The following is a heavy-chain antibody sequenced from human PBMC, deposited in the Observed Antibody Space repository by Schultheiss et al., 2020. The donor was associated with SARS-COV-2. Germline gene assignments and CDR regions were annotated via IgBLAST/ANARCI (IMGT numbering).Heavy chain of an antibody. J-gene: IGHJ4*02. D-gene: IGHD4-17*01. Sequence: GGSLRLSCVASAFTFSRYWMSWVRQAPGKGLEWVANIKQDGSEKYYVESVKGRFTISRDNAKNSLYLQMNSLRAEDTAVYYCARDPTYGDYDYWGQGTLVTVSS. CDR2: IKQDGSEK. CDR3: ARDPTYGDYDY. V-gene: IGHV3-7*04. CDR1: AFTFSRYW.